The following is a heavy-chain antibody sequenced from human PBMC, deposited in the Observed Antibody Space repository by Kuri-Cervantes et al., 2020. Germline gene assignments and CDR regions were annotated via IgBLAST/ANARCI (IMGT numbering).Heavy chain of an antibody. CDR2: ISAYSGGT. CDR3: ARLLGAVRRDEYSDH. CDR1: GYTFTGYY. D-gene: IGHD3-16*01. J-gene: IGHJ4*02. V-gene: IGHV1-2*02. Sequence: ASVKVSCKASGYTFTGYYMHWVRQAPGQGLEWMGWISAYSGGTNYAQKFQGRVTMTRDTSISTAYMELSRLRSDDTAVYYCARLLGAVRRDEYSDHWGQGTLVTVSS.